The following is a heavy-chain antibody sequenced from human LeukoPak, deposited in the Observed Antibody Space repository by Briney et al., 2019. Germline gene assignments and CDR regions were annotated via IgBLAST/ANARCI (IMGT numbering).Heavy chain of an antibody. D-gene: IGHD2-2*01. CDR1: GYSFTTYW. V-gene: IGHV5-51*01. J-gene: IGHJ4*02. CDR3: ARTMGTSTSSALDY. Sequence: GESLKISCKGSGYSFTTYWIAWVRQMPGKGLEWMGIIYPGDSDTRYSPSFQAQVTISADKSITNAYLQWSSLKASDTAIYYCARTMGTSTSSALDYWGQGTLVTVSS. CDR2: IYPGDSDT.